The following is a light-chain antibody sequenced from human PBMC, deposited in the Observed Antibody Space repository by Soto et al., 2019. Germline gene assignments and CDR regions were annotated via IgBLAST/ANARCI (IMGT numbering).Light chain of an antibody. CDR2: GVS. Sequence: QSALTQPASVSGSPGQSITISCSGTSSDVGGYNYVSWYQQHPGKAPKLMIYGVSNRPSGVSDRFSGAKSGNAASLTISGLQADDEADYYCSSYTSSTAYGFGTGTKVTVL. CDR3: SSYTSSTAYG. CDR1: SSDVGGYNY. J-gene: IGLJ1*01. V-gene: IGLV2-14*01.